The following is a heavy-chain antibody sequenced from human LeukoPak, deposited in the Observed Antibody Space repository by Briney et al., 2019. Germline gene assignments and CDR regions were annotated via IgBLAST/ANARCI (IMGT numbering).Heavy chain of an antibody. J-gene: IGHJ6*02. CDR1: GYTLTELS. CDR3: ARANDRQDV. Sequence: ASVKVSCKVSGYTLTELSMHWVRQAPGKGLEWMGGFDPEDGETIYAQKFQGRVTMTRDTSISTAYMELSRLRSDDTAVYYCARANDRQDVWGQGTTVTVSS. D-gene: IGHD1-1*01. CDR2: FDPEDGET. V-gene: IGHV1-24*01.